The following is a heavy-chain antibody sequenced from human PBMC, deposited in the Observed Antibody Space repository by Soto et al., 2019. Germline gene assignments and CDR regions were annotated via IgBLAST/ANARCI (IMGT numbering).Heavy chain of an antibody. CDR1: GFTFSSYG. J-gene: IGHJ4*02. CDR3: ARGDVGFGEFTIAY. V-gene: IGHV3-33*01. CDR2: IWYDGSNK. Sequence: QVQLVESGGGVVQPGRSLRLSCAASGFTFSSYGMHWVRQAPGKGLEWVAVIWYDGSNKYYADSVKGRFTISRDNSKNTLYLQMNSLRAEDTAVYYCARGDVGFGEFTIAYWGQGTLVTVSS. D-gene: IGHD3-10*01.